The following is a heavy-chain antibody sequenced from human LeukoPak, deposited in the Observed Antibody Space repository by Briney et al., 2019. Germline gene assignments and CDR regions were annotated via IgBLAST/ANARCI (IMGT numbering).Heavy chain of an antibody. J-gene: IGHJ4*02. CDR3: AKGIGGTLFDS. Sequence: GGSLRLSCAASGFTFGSYAMSWVRQAPGKGLEWVSLISGSADGTHYRDSVEGRFTISRDNSKNTLYLQMNSLRAEDTAVYYCAKGIGGTLFDSWGQGTLVTVSS. V-gene: IGHV3-23*01. CDR2: ISGSADGT. CDR1: GFTFGSYA. D-gene: IGHD4-23*01.